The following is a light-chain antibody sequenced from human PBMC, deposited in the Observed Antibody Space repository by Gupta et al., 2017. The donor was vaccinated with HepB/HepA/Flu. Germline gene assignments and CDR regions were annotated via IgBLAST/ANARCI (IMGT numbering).Light chain of an antibody. V-gene: IGLV3-1*01. CDR1: KLGHKY. J-gene: IGLJ2*01. CDR2: QDN. CDR3: QAWDSSTVV. Sequence: SYELTQPPSVSVSPGQTATITCSGDKLGHKYACWYQQKPGQSPVLVIYQDNKRPSGIPERFSGSNSGNIATLTISGTQAMDEADYYCQAWDSSTVVFGGGTKLTVL.